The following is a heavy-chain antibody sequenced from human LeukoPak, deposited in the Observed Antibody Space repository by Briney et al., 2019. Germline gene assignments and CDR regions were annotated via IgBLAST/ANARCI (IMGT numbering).Heavy chain of an antibody. D-gene: IGHD4-17*01. CDR3: ARDKYGDYGLDY. J-gene: IGHJ4*02. CDR1: GFTFSDYA. CDR2: ISSSSTYI. V-gene: IGHV3-21*01. Sequence: NPGGSLRLSCTASGFTFSDYAMNWVRQAPGKGLEWVSSISSSSTYIYYADSVKGRFTISRDYARNSLSLQMNSLRAEDTAVYYCARDKYGDYGLDYWGPGTLVTVSS.